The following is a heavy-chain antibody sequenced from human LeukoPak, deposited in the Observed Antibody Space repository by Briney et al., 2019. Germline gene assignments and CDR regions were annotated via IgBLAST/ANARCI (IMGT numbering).Heavy chain of an antibody. CDR3: AREAGGAYYFDY. V-gene: IGHV4-59*01. J-gene: IGHJ4*02. CDR2: IYYSGST. D-gene: IGHD3-10*01. Sequence: SETLSLTCTVSGGSISSYYWSWIRQPPGKGLEWIGYIYYSGSTNYNPSLKSRVTISVDTSKNQFSLKLSSVTAADTAVYYCAREAGGAYYFDYWGQGTLVTVSS. CDR1: GGSISSYY.